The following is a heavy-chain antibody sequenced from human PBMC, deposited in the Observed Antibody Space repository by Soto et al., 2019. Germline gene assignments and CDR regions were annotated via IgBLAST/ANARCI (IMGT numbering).Heavy chain of an antibody. J-gene: IGHJ6*02. Sequence: LRLSCAASGFTFSSYEMNWVRQAPGKGLEWVSYISSSGSTIYYADSVKGRFTISRDNAKNSLYLQMNSLRAEDTAVYYCARVAGYYYGMDVWGQGTTVTVSS. V-gene: IGHV3-48*03. CDR3: ARVAGYYYGMDV. CDR2: ISSSGSTI. CDR1: GFTFSSYE.